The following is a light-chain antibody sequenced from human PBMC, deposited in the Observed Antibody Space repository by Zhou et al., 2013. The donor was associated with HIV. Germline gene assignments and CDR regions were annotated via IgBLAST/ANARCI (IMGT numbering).Light chain of an antibody. Sequence: DIQMTQSPSSLSASVGDRVTITCRASQDIGAYVAWYQQRPGKAPKLLIYAASILESGVPSRFGGSGSGTDFTLTISSLQPEDVATYYCQQTYSTPRTFGQGTKVEIK. CDR3: QQTYSTPRT. J-gene: IGKJ1*01. CDR2: AAS. CDR1: QDIGAY. V-gene: IGKV1-27*01.